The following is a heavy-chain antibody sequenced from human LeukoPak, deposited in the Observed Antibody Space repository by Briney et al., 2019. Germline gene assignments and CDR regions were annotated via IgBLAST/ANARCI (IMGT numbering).Heavy chain of an antibody. CDR3: AKDLVVKVAGLREDFQR. Sequence: GGSLRLSCVASGFTFSSCAMSWVRQAPGKGLEWVSAISGSGGNTYYADSVKGRFTISRDNSKNTLYLQMNSLRAEDTAVYFCAKDLVVKVAGLREDFQRWGQGTLVTVSS. V-gene: IGHV3-23*01. J-gene: IGHJ1*01. D-gene: IGHD6-19*01. CDR1: GFTFSSCA. CDR2: ISGSGGNT.